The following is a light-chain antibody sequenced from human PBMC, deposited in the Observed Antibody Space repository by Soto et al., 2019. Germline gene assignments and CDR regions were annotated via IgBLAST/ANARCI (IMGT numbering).Light chain of an antibody. V-gene: IGLV2-14*03. CDR1: NNDVGGYKY. J-gene: IGLJ2*01. CDR2: DVS. Sequence: QSALTQPASVSGSPGQSITISCTGTNNDVGGYKYVSWYQKHPGKAPKLIIYDVSSRPSGVSDRFSGSKSGNTASLTISGLQAEDEADYFCSSYTRTNTLVVFGGGTKLTVL. CDR3: SSYTRTNTLVV.